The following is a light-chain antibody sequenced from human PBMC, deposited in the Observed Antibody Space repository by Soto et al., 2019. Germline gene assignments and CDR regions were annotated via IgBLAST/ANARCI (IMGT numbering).Light chain of an antibody. Sequence: QMTQSPSTLSASVGVRVTITCGASQSISSWLAWYQQKPGKAPKFLIYDVSTLESGVPSRFSGSGSGTEFTLTISSLQPDDFATYFCQQYDSYPWTFGQGTKVDIK. J-gene: IGKJ1*01. CDR3: QQYDSYPWT. CDR2: DVS. CDR1: QSISSW. V-gene: IGKV1-5*01.